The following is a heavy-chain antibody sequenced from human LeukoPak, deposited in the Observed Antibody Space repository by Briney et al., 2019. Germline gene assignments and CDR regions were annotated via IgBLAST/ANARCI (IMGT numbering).Heavy chain of an antibody. CDR2: ISSSSSYI. J-gene: IGHJ6*02. CDR1: GFTFSSYG. Sequence: GGSLRLSCAASGFTFSSYGMHWVRQAPGKGLEWVSSISSSSSYIYYADSVKGRFTISRDNAKNSLYLQMNSLRAEDTAVYYCARDPPTVTNPYYYYYYGMDVWGQGTTVTVSS. CDR3: ARDPPTVTNPYYYYYYGMDV. D-gene: IGHD4-11*01. V-gene: IGHV3-21*01.